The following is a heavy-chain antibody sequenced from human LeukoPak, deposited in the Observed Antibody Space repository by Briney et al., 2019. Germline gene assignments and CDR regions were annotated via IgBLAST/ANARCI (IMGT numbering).Heavy chain of an antibody. Sequence: SETLSLTCTVSGGSISSGDYLWGWIRQHPGKGLEWIGYIYYSGSTYYNPSLKSRVTISVDTSKNQFSLMLNSVTAADTAMYYCARRGTGRWFDPWGQGTLVTVSS. V-gene: IGHV4-31*03. J-gene: IGHJ5*02. CDR1: GGSISSGDYL. CDR3: ARRGTGRWFDP. CDR2: IYYSGST. D-gene: IGHD3-10*01.